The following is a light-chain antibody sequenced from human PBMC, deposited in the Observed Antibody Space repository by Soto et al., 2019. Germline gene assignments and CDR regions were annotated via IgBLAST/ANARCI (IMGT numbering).Light chain of an antibody. CDR1: QGISYY. V-gene: IGKV1-27*01. Sequence: DIQMTQSPSSLSASVGDRVTITCRASQGISYYLAWYQQKPRKVPKILIHAASTLQIGAPSRFSGSRSGTVFTITISSPQPEDAANYDCQKYDSAPWTFGQGTKVEIK. J-gene: IGKJ1*01. CDR2: AAS. CDR3: QKYDSAPWT.